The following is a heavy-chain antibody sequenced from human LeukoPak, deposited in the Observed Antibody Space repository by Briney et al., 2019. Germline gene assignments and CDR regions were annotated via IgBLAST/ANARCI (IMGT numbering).Heavy chain of an antibody. J-gene: IGHJ4*02. CDR2: INVDGSGA. CDR3: ARATRIYSSGWYYPFDY. V-gene: IGHV3-74*01. Sequence: GGSLRLSCAASGFTFSTYWMHWVRQAPGKGLVWVSHINVDGSGATYADSVKGRFTISRDNAKYTLYLHMNSLRAEDTAVYYCARATRIYSSGWYYPFDYWGQGTLVTVSS. D-gene: IGHD6-19*01. CDR1: GFTFSTYW.